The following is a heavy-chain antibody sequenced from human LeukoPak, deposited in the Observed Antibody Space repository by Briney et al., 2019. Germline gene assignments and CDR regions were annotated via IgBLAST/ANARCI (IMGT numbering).Heavy chain of an antibody. CDR1: GYTFTSYD. V-gene: IGHV1-8*03. Sequence: APVKVSCQASGYTFTSYDINWVRQATGQGLEWMGWMNPNSGNTGYAQKFQGRVTITRNTSISTAYMELSSLTSEDTAVYYCARGRATVTTHWFDPWGQGTLVTVSS. J-gene: IGHJ5*02. D-gene: IGHD4-11*01. CDR2: MNPNSGNT. CDR3: ARGRATVTTHWFDP.